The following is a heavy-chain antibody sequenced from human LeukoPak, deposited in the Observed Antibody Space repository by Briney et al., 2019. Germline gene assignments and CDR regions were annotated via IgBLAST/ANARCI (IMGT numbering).Heavy chain of an antibody. V-gene: IGHV3-30*02. CDR3: AKEGSSSWYVVFSWFDP. CDR1: GFTFSSYG. J-gene: IGHJ5*02. Sequence: PGGSLRLSCAASGFTFSSYGMHWVRQAPGKGLEWVAFIRYDGSNKYYADSVKGRFTISRDNSKNTLYLQMNSLRAEDTAVYYCAKEGSSSWYVVFSWFDPWGQGTLVTVSS. D-gene: IGHD6-13*01. CDR2: IRYDGSNK.